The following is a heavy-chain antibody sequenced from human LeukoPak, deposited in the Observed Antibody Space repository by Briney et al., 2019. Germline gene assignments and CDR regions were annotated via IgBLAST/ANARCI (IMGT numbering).Heavy chain of an antibody. CDR1: GFTFSSYW. J-gene: IGHJ3*02. CDR3: AKVDSGSYYLVGNAFDI. V-gene: IGHV3-74*01. Sequence: GGSLRLSCAASGFTFSSYWMHWVRQAPGKGLVWVSRINSDGSSTSYADSVKGRFTISRDNAKNSLYLQMNSLRAEDTAVYYCAKVDSGSYYLVGNAFDIWGQGTMVTVSS. D-gene: IGHD1-26*01. CDR2: INSDGSST.